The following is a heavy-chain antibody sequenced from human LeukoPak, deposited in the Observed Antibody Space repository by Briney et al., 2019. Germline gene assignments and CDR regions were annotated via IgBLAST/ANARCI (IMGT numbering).Heavy chain of an antibody. CDR1: GYSFTSYW. Sequence: GESLKISCKGSGYSFTSYWIGWVRQMPGKGLEWMGIIYPGDSDTRYSPSFQGQVTISADKSISTAYLQWSSLKASDTAMYYCARHGIAAADAVTPDYYYYYMDVWGKGTTVTISS. CDR3: ARHGIAAADAVTPDYYYYYMDV. J-gene: IGHJ6*03. D-gene: IGHD6-13*01. CDR2: IYPGDSDT. V-gene: IGHV5-51*01.